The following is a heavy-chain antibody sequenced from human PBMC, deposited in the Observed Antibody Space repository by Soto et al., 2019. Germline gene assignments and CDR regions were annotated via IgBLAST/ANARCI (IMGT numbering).Heavy chain of an antibody. J-gene: IGHJ4*02. D-gene: IGHD1-26*01. CDR1: GFTFSSYG. Sequence: QVQLVESGGGVVQPGRSLRLSCAASGFTFSSYGMHWVRQAPGKGLEWVAVIWYDGSNKYYADSVKGRFTISRDNSKNTLYLQMNSLRAEYTAVYYCARDHNSGSYYRCDYCGQGTLVTVSS. CDR2: IWYDGSNK. V-gene: IGHV3-33*01. CDR3: ARDHNSGSYYRCDY.